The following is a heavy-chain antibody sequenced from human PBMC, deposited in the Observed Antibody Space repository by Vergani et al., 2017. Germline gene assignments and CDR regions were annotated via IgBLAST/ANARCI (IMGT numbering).Heavy chain of an antibody. J-gene: IGHJ6*02. V-gene: IGHV3-30*02. Sequence: QVQLVESGGGVVQPGGSLRLSCAASGFTFNNYGMNWVRQAPGKGLEWVAFIRFDGSNTYYADSLKGRFTISRDNSQNSLYLQMNSLRADDTAVYYCAKTLLTFSRASGDHYYYYGMDVWGQXP. CDR1: GFTFNNYG. CDR3: AKTLLTFSRASGDHYYYYGMDV. D-gene: IGHD2-2*01. CDR2: IRFDGSNT.